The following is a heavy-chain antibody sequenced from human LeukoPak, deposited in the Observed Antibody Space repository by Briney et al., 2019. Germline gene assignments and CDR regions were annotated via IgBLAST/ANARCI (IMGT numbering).Heavy chain of an antibody. D-gene: IGHD2-2*01. V-gene: IGHV3-23*01. CDR2: IGAGGTFT. CDR1: GFTFSSYA. Sequence: GGSLRLSCTASGFTFSSYAMNWVRQAPGKGLEWVSGIGAGGTFTYYADSVKGRFTISRDNSKNTLYLQMDSLRAEDTAVYYCARDRSSTRWFDPWGQGTLVTVSS. J-gene: IGHJ5*02. CDR3: ARDRSSTRWFDP.